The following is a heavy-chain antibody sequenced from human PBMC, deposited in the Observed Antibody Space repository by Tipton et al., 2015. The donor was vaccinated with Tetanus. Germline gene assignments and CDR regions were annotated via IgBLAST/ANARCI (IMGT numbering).Heavy chain of an antibody. J-gene: IGHJ5*02. CDR2: IYFSGSA. CDR3: ARLDYAASGYIIRFGP. CDR1: GGSISSGCYY. D-gene: IGHD4/OR15-4a*01. Sequence: TLSLTCSVSGGSISSGCYYWSWIRQHPGKGLEWIGHIYFSGSAFYNPSLGNRLSMSVDTSKNNFSLRLSSVTAADSAVYYCARLDYAASGYIIRFGPWGQGTLVSVS. V-gene: IGHV4-31*03.